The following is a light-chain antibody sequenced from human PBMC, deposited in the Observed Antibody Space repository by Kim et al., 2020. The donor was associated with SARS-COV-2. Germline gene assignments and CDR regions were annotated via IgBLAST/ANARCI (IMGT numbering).Light chain of an antibody. J-gene: IGKJ2*01. CDR3: QQRSNWPPYT. Sequence: LSPGERAARSCRASQSVSSYLAWDQQKPGQAPRLLIYDASNRASGIPARFSGSGSGTDFTLTISSLEPEDFAVYYCQQRSNWPPYTFGQGTKLEI. CDR2: DAS. V-gene: IGKV3-11*01. CDR1: QSVSSY.